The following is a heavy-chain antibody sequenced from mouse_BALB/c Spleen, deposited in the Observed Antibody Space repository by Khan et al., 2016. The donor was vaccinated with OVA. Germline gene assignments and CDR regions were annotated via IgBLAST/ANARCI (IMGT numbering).Heavy chain of an antibody. CDR3: ARYYGNYGWYFDV. CDR1: GFSLTSYG. D-gene: IGHD2-1*01. V-gene: IGHV2-9*02. Sequence: QVQLKESGPGLVAPSQSLSITCTVSGFSLTSYGVHWVRQPPGKGLEWLGVIWTGESTNYNSALMSRLSISKDNSKSQVFLKMNSLQTDDTAMYYLARYYGNYGWYFDVWGAGTTVTVSS. J-gene: IGHJ1*01. CDR2: IWTGEST.